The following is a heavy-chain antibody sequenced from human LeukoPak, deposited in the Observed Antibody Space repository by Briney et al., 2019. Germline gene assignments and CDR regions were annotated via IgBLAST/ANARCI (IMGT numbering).Heavy chain of an antibody. V-gene: IGHV4-30-2*01. CDR3: AKDQKGTHLSYYFDY. J-gene: IGHJ4*02. CDR2: IYHSGST. CDR1: GGSISSGGYC. Sequence: SQTLSLTCTVSGGSISSGGYCWSWIRQPPGKGLEWIGYIYHSGSTYYNPSLKSRVTISVDRSKNQFSLKLSSVTAADTAVYYCAKDQKGTHLSYYFDYWGQGTLVTVSS. D-gene: IGHD1/OR15-1a*01.